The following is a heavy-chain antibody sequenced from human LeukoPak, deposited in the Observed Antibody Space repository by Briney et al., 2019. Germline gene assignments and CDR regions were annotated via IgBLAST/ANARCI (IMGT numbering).Heavy chain of an antibody. CDR3: AKDVVAAHPWYFDY. J-gene: IGHJ4*02. D-gene: IGHD2-15*01. V-gene: IGHV3-23*01. CDR1: GFPFSSYA. CDR2: ISGSGGNT. Sequence: GGSLRLSCEASGFPFSSYAMTWVRQAPGKGLEWVSAISGSGGNTYYADSVKGRFTISRDNSKNTLYLQMNSLRAEDTAVYYCAKDVVAAHPWYFDYWGQGTLVTVSS.